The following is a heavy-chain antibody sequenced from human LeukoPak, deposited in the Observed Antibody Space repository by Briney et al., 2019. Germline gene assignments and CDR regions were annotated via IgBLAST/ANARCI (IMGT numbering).Heavy chain of an antibody. V-gene: IGHV4-38-2*02. J-gene: IGHJ4*02. CDR2: IYHSGSN. CDR3: ARALEMATIGG. D-gene: IGHD5-24*01. Sequence: SETLSLTCTVSGYSISRGLYWGWIRQPPGKGLEWIGSIYHSGSNYYNPSLRSRVTISVDTSKNQFSLKRSSVDATAAAEYYCARALEMATIGGWGQGTLVTVSS. CDR1: GYSISRGLY.